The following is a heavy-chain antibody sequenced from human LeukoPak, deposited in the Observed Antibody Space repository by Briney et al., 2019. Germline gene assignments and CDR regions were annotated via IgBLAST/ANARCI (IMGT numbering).Heavy chain of an antibody. CDR2: IYTSGST. CDR1: GGSISSGSYY. D-gene: IGHD3-3*01. J-gene: IGHJ4*02. V-gene: IGHV4-61*02. CDR3: ARAEGYDFWSGYCRFGSFDY. Sequence: SETLSLTXTVSGGSISSGSYYWSWIRQPAGKGLEWIGRIYTSGSTNYNPSLKSRVTISVDTSKNQFSLKLSSVTAADTAVYYCARAEGYDFWSGYCRFGSFDYWGQGTLVTVSS.